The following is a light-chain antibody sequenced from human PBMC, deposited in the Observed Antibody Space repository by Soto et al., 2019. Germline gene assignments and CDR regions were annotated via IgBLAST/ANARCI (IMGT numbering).Light chain of an antibody. V-gene: IGKV3-15*01. J-gene: IGKJ4*01. CDR1: QSVSNN. CDR2: GAS. Sequence: EIVMTQSPATLSVSPGERATLSCRASQSVSNNLAWYQHKPGQAPRLLIFGASTRATGIPVRLSGSGSVTGVTPSIISLHSEDSAGYYCQHYNNLPLTFGGGTKVEIK. CDR3: QHYNNLPLT.